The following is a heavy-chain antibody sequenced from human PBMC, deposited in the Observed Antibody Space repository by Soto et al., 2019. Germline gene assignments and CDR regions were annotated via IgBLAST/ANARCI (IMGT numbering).Heavy chain of an antibody. Sequence: EVQLVESGGGLVQPGGSLRLSCAVSGFTFSSHAMNWVRQAPGKGLEWVAYIHSIRSIIYYADSVKGRFTISRDNAKNSLYLQMDSLRDADTAVYYCARDARNAAYDYWGQGTLVTVSS. CDR3: ARDARNAAYDY. CDR2: IHSIRSII. CDR1: GFTFSSHA. J-gene: IGHJ4*02. D-gene: IGHD1-1*01. V-gene: IGHV3-48*02.